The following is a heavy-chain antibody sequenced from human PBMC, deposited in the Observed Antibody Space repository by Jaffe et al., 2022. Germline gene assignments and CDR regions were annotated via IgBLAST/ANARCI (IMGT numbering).Heavy chain of an antibody. J-gene: IGHJ2*01. V-gene: IGHV3-53*04. CDR2: IYSGGST. CDR3: ARDRGYSGLLREVYWYFDL. D-gene: IGHD5-12*01. CDR1: GFTVSSNY. Sequence: EVQLVESGGGLVQPGGSLRLSCAASGFTVSSNYMSWVRQAPGKGLEWVSVIYSGGSTYYADSVKGRFTISRHNSKNTLYLQMNSLRAEDTAVYYCARDRGYSGLLREVYWYFDLWGRGTLVTVSS.